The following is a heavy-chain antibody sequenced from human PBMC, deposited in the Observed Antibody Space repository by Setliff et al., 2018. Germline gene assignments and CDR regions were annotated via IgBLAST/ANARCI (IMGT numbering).Heavy chain of an antibody. Sequence: PGGSLRLSCAASGFRFSDLYMSWVRQVPGKGLEWVSRINGDATIAHDADSVKSRFTISRDNARNALYLQMVSLRGEDTGVYFCAALDWGENFYNVDVWGKGTTVTVSS. CDR2: INGDATIA. J-gene: IGHJ6*03. CDR3: AALDWGENFYNVDV. CDR1: GFRFSDLY. V-gene: IGHV3-74*01. D-gene: IGHD7-27*01.